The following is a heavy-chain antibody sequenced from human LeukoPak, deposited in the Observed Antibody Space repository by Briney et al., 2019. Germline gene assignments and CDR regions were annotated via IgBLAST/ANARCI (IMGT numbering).Heavy chain of an antibody. D-gene: IGHD3-10*01. CDR3: ARNGFGSGSYYAYYYGMDV. Sequence: PGESLKISCKGSGYSFTSYWIGWVRQMPGKGLEWMGIIYPGDSDTRYSPSFQGQVTISADKSISTAYLQWSSLKASDTAMYYCARNGFGSGSYYAYYYGMDVWGQGTTVTVSS. CDR1: GYSFTSYW. J-gene: IGHJ6*02. V-gene: IGHV5-51*01. CDR2: IYPGDSDT.